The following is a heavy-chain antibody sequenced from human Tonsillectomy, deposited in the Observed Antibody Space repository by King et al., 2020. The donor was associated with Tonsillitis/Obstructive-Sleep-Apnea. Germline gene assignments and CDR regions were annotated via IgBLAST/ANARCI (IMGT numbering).Heavy chain of an antibody. J-gene: IGHJ4*02. CDR1: GFTFSSYA. V-gene: IGHV3-23*04. Sequence: VQLVESGGGLVQRGGSLRLSCAASGFTFSSYAMSWVRQAPGKGLEWVSVISGSGGSTYYADSVKGRFTMSRDNSKNTLYLQMNSLRAEDTAVYYCANGGEETAMVTEYFDYWGQGTLVTVSS. CDR3: ANGGEETAMVTEYFDY. CDR2: ISGSGGST. D-gene: IGHD5-18*01.